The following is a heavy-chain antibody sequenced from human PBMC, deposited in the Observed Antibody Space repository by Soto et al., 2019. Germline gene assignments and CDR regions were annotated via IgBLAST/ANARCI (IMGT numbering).Heavy chain of an antibody. CDR2: IYYSGST. CDR1: GGSISSYY. CDR3: ARGSAGYYYYMDV. D-gene: IGHD3-10*01. J-gene: IGHJ6*03. Sequence: SETLSLTCTVSGGSISSYYWSWIRQPPGKGLEWIGYIYYSGSTNYNPSLKSRVTISVDTSKNQFSLKLSSVTAADTAVYYCARGSAGYYYYMDVWGKGTTVTVSS. V-gene: IGHV4-59*08.